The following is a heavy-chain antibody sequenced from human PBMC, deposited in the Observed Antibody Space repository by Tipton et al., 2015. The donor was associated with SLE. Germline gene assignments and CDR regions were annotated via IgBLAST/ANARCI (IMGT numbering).Heavy chain of an antibody. CDR2: ISSNGGST. CDR1: GFTFSSYA. CDR3: ARQLGAARTDACDI. V-gene: IGHV3-64*04. J-gene: IGHJ3*02. D-gene: IGHD6-6*01. Sequence: QLVQSGGGLVQPGGSLRLSCAASGFTFSSYAMHWVRQAPGKGLEYVSAISSNGGSTYYADSVKGRFTISRDNAKNSLYLQMNSLRAEDTAVYYCARQLGAARTDACDIWGQGTMVTVSS.